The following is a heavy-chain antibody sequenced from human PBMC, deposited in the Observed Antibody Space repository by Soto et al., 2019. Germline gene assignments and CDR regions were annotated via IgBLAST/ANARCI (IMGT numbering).Heavy chain of an antibody. CDR2: IIPIFGTA. D-gene: IGHD3-16*02. V-gene: IGHV1-69*12. CDR3: ARNRLKDDYVGGCCRYTHAFDI. Sequence: QVQLVQSGAEVKKPGSSVKVSCKASGGTFSSYAISWVRQAPGQGLEWMGGIIPIFGTANYAQKFQGRVMITEDEATSTDYMELISLRSEDTAVYYCARNRLKDDYVGGCCRYTHAFDIWGQGTMVTVSS. J-gene: IGHJ3*02. CDR1: GGTFSSYA.